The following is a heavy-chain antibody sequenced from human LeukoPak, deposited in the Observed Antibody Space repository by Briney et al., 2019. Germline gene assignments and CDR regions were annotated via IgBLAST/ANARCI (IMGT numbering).Heavy chain of an antibody. CDR1: GFTFDDYA. J-gene: IGHJ4*02. CDR3: AKDLYRGEDTAMVTFDY. CDR2: TSWNSGTI. Sequence: GGSLRLSCAASGFTFDDYAMHWVRQAPGKGLEWVSITSWNSGTIGYADSVKGRFTISRDNAKNSLYLQMNSLRAEDMALYYCAKDLYRGEDTAMVTFDYWGQGTLVTVSS. V-gene: IGHV3-9*03. D-gene: IGHD5-18*01.